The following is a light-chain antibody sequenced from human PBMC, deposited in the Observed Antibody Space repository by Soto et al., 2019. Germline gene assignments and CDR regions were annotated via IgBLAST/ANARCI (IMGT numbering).Light chain of an antibody. Sequence: EIVLTQSPATLSSFPGDRVTLSCRASQYINTRLAWYQHRPGQAPRLLIYRASIRATGIPDRFTGSGSGTDFTLTISRLEPEDFAVYYCQQYGSSPLTFGGGTKVDIK. CDR1: QYINTR. CDR3: QQYGSSPLT. CDR2: RAS. V-gene: IGKV3-20*01. J-gene: IGKJ4*01.